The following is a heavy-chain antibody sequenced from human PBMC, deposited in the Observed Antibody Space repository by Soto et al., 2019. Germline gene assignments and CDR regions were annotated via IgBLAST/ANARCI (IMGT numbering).Heavy chain of an antibody. CDR3: ARAWTATAGWANWFAL. Sequence: QVQLQESGPGLVEPSQTQSLTCTVSGDSISGEGWYWSWIRQYSGRGLEWIGYIHHSGSTYSNPSLKSRVSISVDTSKTQFFLKLTSVTAADTAVYYCARAWTATAGWANWFALWGQGTLVTVSS. CDR2: IHHSGST. J-gene: IGHJ5*02. D-gene: IGHD6-13*01. CDR1: GDSISGEGWY. V-gene: IGHV4-31*03.